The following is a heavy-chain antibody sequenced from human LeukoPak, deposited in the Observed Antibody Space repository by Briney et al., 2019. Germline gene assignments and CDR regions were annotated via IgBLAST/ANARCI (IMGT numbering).Heavy chain of an antibody. V-gene: IGHV3-21*01. D-gene: IGHD1-26*01. Sequence: GGSLRLSCAASGFTFTTSSMNWVRQAPGKGLEWVSSISSSSSYIYYADSVKGRFTISRDNAQNTLYLQMNSLRAEDTAVYYCARDLTEPGSYWGQGTLVTVSS. CDR3: ARDLTEPGSY. CDR2: ISSSSSYI. CDR1: GFTFTTSS. J-gene: IGHJ4*02.